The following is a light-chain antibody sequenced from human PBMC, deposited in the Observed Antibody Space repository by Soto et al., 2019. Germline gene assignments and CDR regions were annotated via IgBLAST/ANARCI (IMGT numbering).Light chain of an antibody. J-gene: IGKJ2*01. CDR2: WAS. CDR1: QSVLYNSNNKNY. Sequence: DIVMTQSPDSLAVSLGERATINCKSSQSVLYNSNNKNYLAWYQQKPGQPPKLLIYWASSRESWVPDRFSVSGSGTDFTLTISSLQAEDVAVYYCQQYYSTPPYTFGQGTKLEIK. V-gene: IGKV4-1*01. CDR3: QQYYSTPPYT.